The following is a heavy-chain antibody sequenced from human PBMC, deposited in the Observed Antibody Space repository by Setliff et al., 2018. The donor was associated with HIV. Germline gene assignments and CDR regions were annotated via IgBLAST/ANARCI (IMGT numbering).Heavy chain of an antibody. V-gene: IGHV3-23*01. CDR1: GFTFDDYG. D-gene: IGHD3-16*01. Sequence: PGVSLRLSCAASGFTFDDYGMSWVRQAPGKGLEWVSSISGSESGMSYADPVKGRFTVSRDNFKNTLYLQMNSLRVEDTAVYYCAKGFYGNNYYYFYYMDVWGKGTTVTVSS. CDR3: AKGFYGNNYYYFYYMDV. J-gene: IGHJ6*03. CDR2: ISGSESGM.